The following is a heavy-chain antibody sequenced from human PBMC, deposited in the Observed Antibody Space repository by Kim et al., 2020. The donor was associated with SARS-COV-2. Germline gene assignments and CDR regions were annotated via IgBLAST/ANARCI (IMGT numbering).Heavy chain of an antibody. D-gene: IGHD3-16*01. CDR2: T. V-gene: IGHV3-74*01. Sequence: TNYADSVKGRFTISRDNAKNTLYLQMNSLRGEDTALYYCTTLYSATDSDYWGQGTLVTVSS. J-gene: IGHJ4*02. CDR3: TTLYSATDSDY.